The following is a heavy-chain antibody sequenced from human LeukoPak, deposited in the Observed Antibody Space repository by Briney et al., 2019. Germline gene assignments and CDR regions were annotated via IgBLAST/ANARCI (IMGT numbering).Heavy chain of an antibody. V-gene: IGHV4-38-2*02. Sequence: SETLSLTCTVSGYSISSGYYWGWIRQPPGKGLEWIGSIYHSGSTYYNPSLKSRVTISVDTSKNQFSLKLSSVTAADTAVYYCARSLAYAYCGGDCQGAFDIWGQGTMFTVSS. CDR2: IYHSGST. D-gene: IGHD2-21*02. CDR1: GYSISSGYY. J-gene: IGHJ3*02. CDR3: ARSLAYAYCGGDCQGAFDI.